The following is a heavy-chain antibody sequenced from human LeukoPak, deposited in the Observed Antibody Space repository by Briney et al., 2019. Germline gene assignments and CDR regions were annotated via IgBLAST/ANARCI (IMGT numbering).Heavy chain of an antibody. V-gene: IGHV5-51*01. CDR2: IYPGYSDA. CDR3: ARASAAAGIYYFDY. J-gene: IGHJ4*02. CDR1: GYTLTNNW. Sequence: GESLKISCKISGYTLTNNWIGWVRQVPGKGLEWMGLIYPGYSDAKYSPSFQGQVTLSVDASISTAYLQLTGLRASDTAMYYCARASAAAGIYYFDYWGQGTLVTVSS. D-gene: IGHD6-13*01.